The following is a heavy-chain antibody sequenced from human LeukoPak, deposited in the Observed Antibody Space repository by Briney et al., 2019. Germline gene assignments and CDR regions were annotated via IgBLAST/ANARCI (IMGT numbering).Heavy chain of an antibody. CDR3: ARSPLAGNWFDP. V-gene: IGHV3-74*01. J-gene: IGHJ5*02. CDR2: INSDGSTT. Sequence: RAGGSLRLSCAASGFTFSGYWMPWVRHAPGKGLVWVSRINSDGSTTTYADSVKGRFTISRDNAKNTLYLQMNSLRAEDTAVYYCARSPLAGNWFDPWGQGTLVTVSS. CDR1: GFTFSGYW.